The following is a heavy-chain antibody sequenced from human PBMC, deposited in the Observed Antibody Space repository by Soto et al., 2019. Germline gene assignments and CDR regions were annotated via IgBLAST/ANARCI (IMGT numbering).Heavy chain of an antibody. CDR2: IIPLLGIA. CDR1: GGTFSSYT. V-gene: IGHV1-69*08. CDR3: ARDKSEVVGAAMEVNWCDP. D-gene: IGHD2-15*01. Sequence: QVQLVQSGAEVKKPGSSVKVSCKASGGTFSSYTISWVRQAPGQGLEWMGRIIPLLGIATYAQKFQGRVTITADKATSTAYMERSSLRSDDTAVYYCARDKSEVVGAAMEVNWCDPWGQGTLVTVST. J-gene: IGHJ5*02.